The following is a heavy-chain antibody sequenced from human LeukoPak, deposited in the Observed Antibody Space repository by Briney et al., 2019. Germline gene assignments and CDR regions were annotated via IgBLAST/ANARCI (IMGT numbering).Heavy chain of an antibody. CDR2: IYYSGST. J-gene: IGHJ4*02. V-gene: IGHV4-39*07. CDR3: AKVQYYYDSSGYGLDY. Sequence: SETLSLTCTASGGSITSGSFYWGWIRQPPGKGLEWIGSIYYSGSTYYNPSLKSRVSISADTSKNQFSLKLNSMTAADTAVYYCAKVQYYYDSSGYGLDYWGQGTLVTVSS. D-gene: IGHD3-22*01. CDR1: GGSITSGSFY.